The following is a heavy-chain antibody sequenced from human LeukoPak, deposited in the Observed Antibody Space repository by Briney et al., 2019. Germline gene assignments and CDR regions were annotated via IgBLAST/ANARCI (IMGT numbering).Heavy chain of an antibody. CDR3: AKDGSLSVTKAVYFDY. CDR2: IKSKTEGGAT. J-gene: IGHJ4*02. Sequence: GGSLRLSCAASGFTFSNVWMTWVRQAPGKGLEWIGRIKSKTEGGATDYAAPVKGRFTISRDNSKNTLYLQMNILRADDTAVYYCAKDGSLSVTKAVYFDYWGQGALVTVSS. CDR1: GFTFSNVW. V-gene: IGHV3-15*01. D-gene: IGHD4-17*01.